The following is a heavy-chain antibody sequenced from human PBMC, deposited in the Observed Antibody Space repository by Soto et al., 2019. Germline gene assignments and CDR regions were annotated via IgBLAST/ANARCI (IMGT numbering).Heavy chain of an antibody. D-gene: IGHD3-22*01. J-gene: IGHJ4*02. Sequence: PSETLSLTCAVYGGSFSGYYWTWIRQPPGKGLGWIGEINHSGSTSYNPTLKSRVTISVDTSKNQFSLNLTSVTAADTAVYYCARRGYSESSGYYLRWGQGTLVTVSS. CDR3: ARRGYSESSGYYLR. CDR2: INHSGST. CDR1: GGSFSGYY. V-gene: IGHV4-34*01.